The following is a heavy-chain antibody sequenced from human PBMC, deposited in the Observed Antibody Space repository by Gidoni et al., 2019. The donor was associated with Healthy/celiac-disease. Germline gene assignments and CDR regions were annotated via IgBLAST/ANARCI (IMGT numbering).Heavy chain of an antibody. J-gene: IGHJ6*02. CDR3: ARDSEPIAVADYYGMDV. CDR1: GYTFPGYY. D-gene: IGHD6-19*01. V-gene: IGHV1-2*06. Sequence: QVQLVQSGAEVKKPGASVKVSCTASGYTFPGYYLHWVRQAPGQGLEWMGRINPNSGGTNYAQKFQGRVTMTRDTSISTAYMELSRLRSDDTAVYYCARDSEPIAVADYYGMDVWGQGTTVTVSS. CDR2: INPNSGGT.